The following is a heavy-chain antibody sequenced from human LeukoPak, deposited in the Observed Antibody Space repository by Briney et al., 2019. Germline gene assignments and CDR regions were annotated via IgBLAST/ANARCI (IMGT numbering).Heavy chain of an antibody. V-gene: IGHV3-9*03. D-gene: IGHD3-10*01. CDR1: GFTFDDYA. J-gene: IGHJ4*02. CDR2: ISWNSGKV. Sequence: GGSLRLSCAASGFTFDDYAMHWVRQAPGKGLEWVSGISWNSGKVGYADSVKGRFTISRDKAKNSLYLQMNSLRIEDMALYYCAKGGSGSYFTGAEPIDYWGQGTLVTVSS. CDR3: AKGGSGSYFTGAEPIDY.